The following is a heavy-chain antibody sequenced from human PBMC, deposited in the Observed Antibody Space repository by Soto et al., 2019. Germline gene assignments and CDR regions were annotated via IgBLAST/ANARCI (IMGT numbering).Heavy chain of an antibody. CDR2: IIPIFGTA. D-gene: IGHD1-26*01. Sequence: SSVKVSCKASGGTFSSYAISWVRQAPGQGLEWMGGIIPIFGTANYAQKFQGRVTITADESTSTAYMELSSLRSEDTAGYYCASVSGRTKDINWFCPWGKGTLVTVSS. V-gene: IGHV1-69*13. CDR1: GGTFSSYA. CDR3: ASVSGRTKDINWFCP. J-gene: IGHJ5*02.